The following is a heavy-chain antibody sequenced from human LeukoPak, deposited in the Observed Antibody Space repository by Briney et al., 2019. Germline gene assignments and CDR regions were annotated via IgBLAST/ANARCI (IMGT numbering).Heavy chain of an antibody. CDR1: GFTFSSYG. CDR2: IRYDGSNK. J-gene: IGHJ3*01. Sequence: GGSLRLSCAASGFTFSSYGMHWVRQAPGKGLEWVAFIRYDGSNKYYADSVKGRFTISRDNSKNTLYLQMNTLRAEDTAVYYCAKDPNGDYIGAFDFWGQGTMVTVSS. V-gene: IGHV3-30*02. D-gene: IGHD4-17*01. CDR3: AKDPNGDYIGAFDF.